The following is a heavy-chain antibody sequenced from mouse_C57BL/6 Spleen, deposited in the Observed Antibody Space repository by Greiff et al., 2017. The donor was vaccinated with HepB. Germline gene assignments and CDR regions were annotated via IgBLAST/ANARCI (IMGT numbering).Heavy chain of an antibody. Sequence: QVQLQQSGAELVRPGTSVKVSCKASGYAFTNYLIEWVKQRPGQGLEWIGVINPGSGGTNYNEKFKGKATLTADKSSSTAYMQLSSLTSEDSAVYFCARYPTTVVAKWYFDVWGTGTTVTVSS. CDR2: INPGSGGT. V-gene: IGHV1-54*01. CDR3: ARYPTTVVAKWYFDV. D-gene: IGHD1-1*01. CDR1: GYAFTNYL. J-gene: IGHJ1*03.